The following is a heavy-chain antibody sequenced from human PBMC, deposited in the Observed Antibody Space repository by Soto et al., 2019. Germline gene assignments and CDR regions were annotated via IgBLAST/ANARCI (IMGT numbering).Heavy chain of an antibody. CDR2: IYSGGST. CDR1: GFTVSSNY. J-gene: IGHJ4*02. D-gene: IGHD6-19*01. Sequence: GGSLRLSCAASGFTVSSNYMSWVRQAPGKGLEWVSVIYSGGSTYYADAVKGRFSISRDNSKNTLYLQMNSLRAEAMAVYYCARVGSSGSYDFWGQGTLVTVSS. CDR3: ARVGSSGSYDF. V-gene: IGHV3-66*02.